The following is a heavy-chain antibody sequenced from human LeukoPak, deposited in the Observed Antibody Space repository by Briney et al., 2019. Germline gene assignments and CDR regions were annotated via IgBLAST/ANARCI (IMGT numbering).Heavy chain of an antibody. CDR3: ARVVVVTAESAGRGYYGMDV. V-gene: IGHV3-7*01. CDR2: IKQDGSEK. D-gene: IGHD2-21*02. J-gene: IGHJ6*02. Sequence: PGGSLRLSCAASGFTFSSYSMNWVRQAPGKGLEWVANIKQDGSEKYYVDSVKGRFTISRDNAKNSLYLQMNSLRAEDTAVYYCARVVVVTAESAGRGYYGMDVWGQGTTVTVSS. CDR1: GFTFSSYS.